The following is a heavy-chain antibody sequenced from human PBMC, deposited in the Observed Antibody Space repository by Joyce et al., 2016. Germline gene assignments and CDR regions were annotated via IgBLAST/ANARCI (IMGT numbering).Heavy chain of an antibody. CDR2: ISSTGRA. V-gene: IGHV4-59*02. D-gene: IGHD3-16*01. CDR1: GDSVTSLF. CDR3: ARDGGYYFDY. Sequence: QVHLQESGPGLVKPSETLSLTCTVSGDSVTSLFWNWIRQPPGKGLEWMAHISSTGRAKYNPSLKSRATISLDAPRKQFSLKLTSVTAADTAIYYCARDGGYYFDYWGQGALVAVSS. J-gene: IGHJ4*02.